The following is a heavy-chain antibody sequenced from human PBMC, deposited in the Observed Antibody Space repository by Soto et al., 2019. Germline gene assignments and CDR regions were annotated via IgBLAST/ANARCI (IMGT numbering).Heavy chain of an antibody. D-gene: IGHD5-18*01. Sequence: GGSLRLSCAASGFTFINHAMSWVRQAPWKGLEWVSVISGSSGSTYYADSVKGRFTISRDNSKNTLYLQMNSLRAEDTALYYCSKESYGYHSGSYDYWGQGTLVTVS. J-gene: IGHJ4*02. CDR3: SKESYGYHSGSYDY. CDR2: ISGSSGST. V-gene: IGHV3-23*01. CDR1: GFTFINHA.